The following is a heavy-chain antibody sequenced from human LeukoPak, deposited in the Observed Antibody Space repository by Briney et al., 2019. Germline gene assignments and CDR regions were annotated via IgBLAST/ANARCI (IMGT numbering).Heavy chain of an antibody. V-gene: IGHV3-30*18. CDR1: GFTFSTYG. D-gene: IGHD2-8*02. J-gene: IGHJ4*02. Sequence: GGSLRLSCAAPGFTFSTYGMHWVRQSPGKGLEWVAVISYDGSYKEYTDSVKGRFTISRDNSKNTLYLQMNSLRAEDTAVYYCAKMLNTGHAHAALDYWGQGTLVTVSS. CDR2: ISYDGSYK. CDR3: AKMLNTGHAHAALDY.